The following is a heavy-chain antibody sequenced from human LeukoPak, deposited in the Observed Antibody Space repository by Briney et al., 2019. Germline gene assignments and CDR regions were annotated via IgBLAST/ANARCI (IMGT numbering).Heavy chain of an antibody. D-gene: IGHD6-19*01. CDR1: GYTSTGYY. V-gene: IGHV1-2*02. J-gene: IGHJ6*03. CDR2: INPNSGGT. Sequence: ASVKVSCKASGYTSTGYYMHWVRQAPGQGLEWMGWINPNSGGTNYAQKFQGRVTMTRDTSITTAYMELSRLRSDDTAVYYCARDVRGAVAGDYYMDVWGKGTAVTVSS. CDR3: ARDVRGAVAGDYYMDV.